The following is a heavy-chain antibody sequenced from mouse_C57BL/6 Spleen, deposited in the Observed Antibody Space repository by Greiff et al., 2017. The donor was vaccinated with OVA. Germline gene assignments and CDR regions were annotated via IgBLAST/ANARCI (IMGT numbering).Heavy chain of an antibody. D-gene: IGHD2-5*01. CDR3: ARERSYSNYAHYYARDY. CDR2: IDPSDSET. Sequence: QVQLQQPGAELVRPGSSVTLSCKASGYTITSYWMHWVKQRPIQGLEWIGNIDPSDSETHYNQKFKDKATLTVDKSSSTAYMQLSSLTSEDYAVYYCARERSYSNYAHYYARDYWGQGTSVTVSS. J-gene: IGHJ4*01. V-gene: IGHV1-52*01. CDR1: GYTITSYW.